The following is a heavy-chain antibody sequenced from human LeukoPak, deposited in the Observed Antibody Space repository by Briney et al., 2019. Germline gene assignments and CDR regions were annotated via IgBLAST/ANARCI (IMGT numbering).Heavy chain of an antibody. CDR2: INPSGGST. Sequence: PTASVKVSCKASGYTFTSYYMHWVRQAPGQGLEWMGIINPSGGSTSYAQKFQGRVTMTRDTSTSTVYMELSSLRSEDTAVYYCASEQLLAVAGTRDAFDIWGQGTMVTVSS. V-gene: IGHV1-46*01. D-gene: IGHD6-19*01. CDR3: ASEQLLAVAGTRDAFDI. J-gene: IGHJ3*02. CDR1: GYTFTSYY.